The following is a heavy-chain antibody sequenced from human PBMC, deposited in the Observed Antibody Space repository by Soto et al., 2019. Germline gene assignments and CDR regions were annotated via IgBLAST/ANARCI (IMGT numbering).Heavy chain of an antibody. J-gene: IGHJ3*01. CDR2: VYHSGGN. V-gene: IGHV4-4*02. CDR3: AYSTGWYRLDV. CDR1: GGSISTPYW. D-gene: IGHD6-19*01. Sequence: QVHLQESGPGLVKPSGTLSLTCAVSGGSISTPYWWTWVRQPPGKELEWIGDVYHSGGNNYNPSLMRRVPISLDKSKHQFSLKMMSVTAADTAIYYCAYSTGWYRLDVWGQGTMVIVSS.